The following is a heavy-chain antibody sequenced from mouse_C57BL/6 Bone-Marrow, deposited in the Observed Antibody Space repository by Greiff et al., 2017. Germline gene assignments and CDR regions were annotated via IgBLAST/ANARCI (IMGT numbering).Heavy chain of an antibody. CDR2: IDPSDSYT. CDR1: GYTFTSYW. V-gene: IGHV1-59*01. Sequence: QVQLQQPGAELVRPGTSVKLSCKASGYTFTSYWMHWVKQRPGQGLEWIGVIDPSDSYTNYNQKFKGKATLTVDTSSSTAYMQLSSLTSEDSAVYYGARGGGMDYWGQGTSVTVSS. J-gene: IGHJ4*01. CDR3: ARGGGMDY.